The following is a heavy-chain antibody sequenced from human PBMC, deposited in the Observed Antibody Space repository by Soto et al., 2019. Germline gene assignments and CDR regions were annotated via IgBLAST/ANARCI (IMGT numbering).Heavy chain of an antibody. CDR1: GFTFSDYY. J-gene: IGHJ3*02. CDR3: ARCGSGPTRGAFDI. Sequence: GGSLRLSCAASGFTFSDYYMSWIRQAPGKGLEWVSYISSSSSYTNYADSVKGRFTISRDNAKNSLYLQMNSLRAEDTAVYYCARCGSGPTRGAFDIWGQGTMVTVSS. CDR2: ISSSSSYT. D-gene: IGHD2-15*01. V-gene: IGHV3-11*06.